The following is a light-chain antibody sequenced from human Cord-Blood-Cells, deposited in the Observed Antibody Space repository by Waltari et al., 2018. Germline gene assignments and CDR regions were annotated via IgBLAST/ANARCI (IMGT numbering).Light chain of an antibody. CDR3: GTWDSSLSAWV. V-gene: IGLV1-51*01. CDR1: SSNIGNNY. J-gene: IGLJ3*02. CDR2: DKK. Sequence: QSVLTQPPSVSAAPGQKVTISCSGSSSNIGNNYVSWYQQLPGIAPKLLIYDKKKRPSGIPDRFSGSKSGTSATLGITGRQTGDEADYYCGTWDSSLSAWVFGGGTKLTVL.